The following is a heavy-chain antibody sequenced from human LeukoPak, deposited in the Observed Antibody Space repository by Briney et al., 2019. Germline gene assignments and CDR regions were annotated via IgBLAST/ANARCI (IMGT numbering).Heavy chain of an antibody. CDR1: GFTFSDYW. J-gene: IGHJ4*02. Sequence: GGSLRLSCAASGFTFSDYWISWVRQAPGKGREWVANVKQDGSEKFYVDSVNGRFTISIDNAKNSLYLQMNSLRVEDTAVYYCARPTTVGSLFDYWGQGTMVTVSS. V-gene: IGHV3-7*01. CDR2: VKQDGSEK. CDR3: ARPTTVGSLFDY. D-gene: IGHD4-17*01.